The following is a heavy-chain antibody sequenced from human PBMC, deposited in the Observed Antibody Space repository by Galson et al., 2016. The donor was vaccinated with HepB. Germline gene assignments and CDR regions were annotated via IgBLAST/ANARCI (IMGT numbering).Heavy chain of an antibody. V-gene: IGHV1-3*04. Sequence: SVKVSCKAFGYTFTTYAVHWMRQAPGHRLEWMGWINTANGYTQYSQNFQDRVNIARDTSANTTYIILSSLRFEDTAVFYSARDLKWVQTTGHFRRDHYFDLCGQGTLVTVSS. J-gene: IGHJ4*02. CDR1: GYTFTTYA. CDR2: INTANGYT. D-gene: IGHD1-1*01. CDR3: ARDLKWVQTTGHFRRDHYFDL.